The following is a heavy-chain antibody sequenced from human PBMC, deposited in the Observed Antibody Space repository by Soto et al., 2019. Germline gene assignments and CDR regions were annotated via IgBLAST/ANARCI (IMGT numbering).Heavy chain of an antibody. D-gene: IGHD3-10*01. V-gene: IGHV3-30*18. Sequence: QVQLVESGGGVVQPGRSLRLSCAASGFSFSTYGMHWVRQAPGKGLEWVAVISYDGIRIHYADSVKGRVTISRDNSKNTLYLQMNRLRAEDTAVYYCAKGPGDYWGQGTLVTVSS. J-gene: IGHJ4*02. CDR3: AKGPGDY. CDR2: ISYDGIRI. CDR1: GFSFSTYG.